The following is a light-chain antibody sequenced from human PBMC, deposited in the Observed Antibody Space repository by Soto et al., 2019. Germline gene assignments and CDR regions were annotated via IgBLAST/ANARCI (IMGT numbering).Light chain of an antibody. V-gene: IGKV3-15*01. J-gene: IGKJ4*01. CDR1: QSVSRN. CDR2: GAS. Sequence: EIAMTQYPATRSLSPGERATLPWGASQSVSRNLAWYQQKPGQAPRLLIYGASTRATGIPARFSGSGSGTEFTLTITSLQYEDFAVYDCQQYNNWTLTFGGGTKVDIK. CDR3: QQYNNWTLT.